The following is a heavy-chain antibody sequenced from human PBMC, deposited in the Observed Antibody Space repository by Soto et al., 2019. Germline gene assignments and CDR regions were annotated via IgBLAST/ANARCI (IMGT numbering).Heavy chain of an antibody. CDR2: INPNSGGT. CDR3: ARADRVLRFLEWLSIFDY. V-gene: IGHV1-2*02. Sequence: GASVKVSCKASGYTFTGYYMHWVRQAPGQGLEWMGWINPNSGGTNHAQKFQGRVTMTRDTSISTAYMELSRLRSDDTAVYYCARADRVLRFLEWLSIFDYWGQGTLVTVSS. D-gene: IGHD3-3*01. J-gene: IGHJ4*02. CDR1: GYTFTGYY.